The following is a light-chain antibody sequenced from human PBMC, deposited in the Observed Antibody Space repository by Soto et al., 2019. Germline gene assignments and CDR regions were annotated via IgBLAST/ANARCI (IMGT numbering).Light chain of an antibody. CDR1: QPVLDSSNNKNY. Sequence: DIVLTQSPDFLAVSLGERATINCKSSQPVLDSSNNKNYLAWYQQKPGQPPKLLIYWASYRESVVPDRFSASRSDRDFSLTISNLQAEDVALYFCKQFSVSPWTFGQGTKVEIK. J-gene: IGKJ1*01. V-gene: IGKV4-1*01. CDR2: WAS. CDR3: KQFSVSPWT.